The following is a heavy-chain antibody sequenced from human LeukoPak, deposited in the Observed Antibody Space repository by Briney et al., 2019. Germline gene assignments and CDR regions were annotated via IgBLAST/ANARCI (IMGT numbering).Heavy chain of an antibody. D-gene: IGHD5-24*01. Sequence: PGGSLRLSCVVSGFTFSSHWMSWVRQAPGKGLEWVAVISHDERTKYYADSMKGRITISRDNSKNTVFLQMYFCARPSPPGDGYNPPDYWGQGTLVTVSS. CDR2: ISHDERTK. V-gene: IGHV3-30*03. J-gene: IGHJ4*02. CDR1: GFTFSSHW. CDR3: NPPDY.